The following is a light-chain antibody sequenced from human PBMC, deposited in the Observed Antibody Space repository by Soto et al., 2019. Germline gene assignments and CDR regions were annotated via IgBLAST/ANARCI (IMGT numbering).Light chain of an antibody. CDR3: GTWDTSLVWV. CDR1: SSDVGGYDY. J-gene: IGLJ3*02. Sequence: QSVLTQPASVSGSPGQSVTISCTGTSSDVGGYDYVSWYQHHPGKAPKLVIYDVTYRPSGVSDRFSGSKSGTSATLAITGLQTGDEADYYCGTWDTSLVWVFGGGTKLTVL. CDR2: DVT. V-gene: IGLV2-14*01.